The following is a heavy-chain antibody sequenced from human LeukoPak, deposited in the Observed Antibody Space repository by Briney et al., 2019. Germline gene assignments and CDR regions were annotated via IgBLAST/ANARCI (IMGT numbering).Heavy chain of an antibody. CDR3: ARVQVSDDNWGFFDY. V-gene: IGHV1-2*02. CDR1: GYTSPANY. Sequence: GASVKVSCKASGYTSPANYMHWVRQAPGQGLEWMGWINPNSGGSNCAQKFQGRVTMTRETSISTAYMELSRLSSDDTAVYYCARVQVSDDNWGFFDYWGQGTLVTVSS. J-gene: IGHJ4*02. D-gene: IGHD1-1*01. CDR2: INPNSGGS.